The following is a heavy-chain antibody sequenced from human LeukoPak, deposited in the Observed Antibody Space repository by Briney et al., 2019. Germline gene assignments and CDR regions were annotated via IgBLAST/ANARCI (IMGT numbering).Heavy chain of an antibody. D-gene: IGHD6-6*01. CDR3: ARGPNSNWSGLDF. V-gene: IGHV3-74*01. J-gene: IGHJ4*02. CDR2: ISPTGSTT. CDR1: GFSISGHW. Sequence: GGSLRLSCTASGFSISGHWMHWARQLPRKGLVWVSRISPTGSTTSYADSVKGRFTVSRDNAKNTLYLQVNNLRAEDTAVYYCARGPNSNWSGLDFWGQGTLLTVSS.